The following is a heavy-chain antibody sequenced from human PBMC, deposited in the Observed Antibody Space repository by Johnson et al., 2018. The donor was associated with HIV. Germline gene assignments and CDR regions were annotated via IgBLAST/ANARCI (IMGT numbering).Heavy chain of an antibody. CDR2: ISSDGTNK. Sequence: QVQLVESGGGVVQPGRSLRLSCATSGFTFRNYVMNWVRQAPGKGLEWVAVISSDGTNKHYADSVKGRFTISRDNSKNTLYLQMNSLKTEDTAVYYCTTDEGDGNYVAADAFDIWGQGTMVTVSS. CDR1: GFTFRNYV. V-gene: IGHV3-30-3*01. D-gene: IGHD1-7*01. CDR3: TTDEGDGNYVAADAFDI. J-gene: IGHJ3*02.